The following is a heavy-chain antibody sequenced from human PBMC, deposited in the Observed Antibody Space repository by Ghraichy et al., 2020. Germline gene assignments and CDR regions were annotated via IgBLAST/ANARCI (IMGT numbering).Heavy chain of an antibody. CDR1: GFSFKYAW. CDR3: ASTGTKGVFDY. D-gene: IGHD1-7*01. Sequence: ETLSLTCAASGFSFKYAWMSWVRQAPGKGLEWVGRIKSRNDGGTVDHAAPVGGRFVVSRDDSKNTLYLQMNSLKSEDTAFYYCASTGTKGVFDYWGQGTLVSVSS. V-gene: IGHV3-15*01. CDR2: IKSRNDGGTV. J-gene: IGHJ4*02.